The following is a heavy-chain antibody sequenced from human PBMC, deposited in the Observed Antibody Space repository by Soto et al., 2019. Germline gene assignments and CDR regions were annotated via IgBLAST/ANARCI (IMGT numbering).Heavy chain of an antibody. V-gene: IGHV4-39*01. CDR3: ARQRYDFWSGYSASPNYYYMDV. CDR1: GGSISSSSYY. Sequence: SETLSLTCTVSGGSISSSSYYWGWIRQPPGKGLEWIGSIYYSGSTYYNPSLKSRVTISVDTSKNQFSLKLSSVTAADTAVYYCARQRYDFWSGYSASPNYYYMDVWGKGTTVTVSS. D-gene: IGHD3-3*01. CDR2: IYYSGST. J-gene: IGHJ6*03.